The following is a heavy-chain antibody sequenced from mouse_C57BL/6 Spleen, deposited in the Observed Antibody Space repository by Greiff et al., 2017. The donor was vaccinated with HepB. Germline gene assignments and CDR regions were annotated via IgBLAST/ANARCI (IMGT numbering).Heavy chain of an antibody. CDR3: ARGGKYYYGRSYYWDFDV. J-gene: IGHJ1*03. V-gene: IGHV1-82*01. CDR2: IYPGDGDA. CDR1: GYAFSSPW. D-gene: IGHD1-1*01. Sequence: VQLQQSGPELVKPGASVKISCKASGYAFSSPWMNWVKQRPGKGLEWIGRIYPGDGDANYNGKFKGKATLTADQSSSTAYMQRSSLTSEDSAVYFCARGGKYYYGRSYYWDFDVWGTGTTVTVAS.